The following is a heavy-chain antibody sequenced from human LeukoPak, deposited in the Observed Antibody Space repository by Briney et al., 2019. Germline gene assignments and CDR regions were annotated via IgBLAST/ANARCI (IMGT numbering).Heavy chain of an antibody. D-gene: IGHD3-16*01. V-gene: IGHV3-23*01. J-gene: IGHJ4*02. CDR2: ISGSGGST. CDR1: GFTFRNYA. Sequence: GGSLRLSCAASGFTFRNYAMSWVRQAPGKGLEWVSAISGSGGSTYYADSVRGRFTISRDNSKNTLYLQMNSLRAEDAAVFYCAKDWASRSYDYVWGSPSFDYWGQGTLVTVSS. CDR3: AKDWASRSYDYVWGSPSFDY.